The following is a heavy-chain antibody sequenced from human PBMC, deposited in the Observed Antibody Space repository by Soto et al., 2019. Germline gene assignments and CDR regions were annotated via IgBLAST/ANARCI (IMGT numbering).Heavy chain of an antibody. CDR2: IYYSGST. CDR3: ARTTYYYDSSGYLPDY. CDR1: GGSISSGDYY. J-gene: IGHJ4*02. D-gene: IGHD3-22*01. V-gene: IGHV4-30-4*01. Sequence: QVQLQESGPGLVKPSQTLSLTCTVSGGSISSGDYYWSWIRQPPGKGLEWIGYIYYSGSTYYNPSLKRRVTISVDTSKNQFSLKLSSVTAADTAVYYCARTTYYYDSSGYLPDYWGQGTLVTVSS.